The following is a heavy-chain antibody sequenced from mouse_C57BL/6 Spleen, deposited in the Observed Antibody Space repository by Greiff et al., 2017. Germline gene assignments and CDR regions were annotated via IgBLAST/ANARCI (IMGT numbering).Heavy chain of an antibody. CDR1: GYSITSGYY. J-gene: IGHJ1*03. V-gene: IGHV3-6*01. Sequence: ESGPGLVKPSQSLSLTCSVTGYSITSGYYWNWIRQFPGNKLEWMGYISYDGSNNYNPSLKNRISITRDTSKNQFFLKLNSVTTEDTATYYCARERSNYWYFDVWGTGTTVTVSS. CDR3: ARERSNYWYFDV. D-gene: IGHD2-5*01. CDR2: ISYDGSN.